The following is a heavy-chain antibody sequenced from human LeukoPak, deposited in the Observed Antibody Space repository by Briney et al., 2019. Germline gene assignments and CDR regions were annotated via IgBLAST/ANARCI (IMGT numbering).Heavy chain of an antibody. D-gene: IGHD3-10*01. Sequence: GGSLRLSCAASGFTFSNPWMNWFRQAPGRLEGVANINHDGSEKNYVDSVKGRFTITRDNTKKSLYLQMNSLGAEDTAVYYCARGTALPGVDYWGQGTLVIVSS. CDR1: GFTFSNPW. CDR2: INHDGSEK. V-gene: IGHV3-7*01. J-gene: IGHJ4*02. CDR3: ARGTALPGVDY.